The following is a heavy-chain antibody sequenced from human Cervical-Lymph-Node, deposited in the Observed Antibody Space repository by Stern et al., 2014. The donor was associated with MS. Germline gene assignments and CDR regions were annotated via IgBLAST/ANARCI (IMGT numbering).Heavy chain of an antibody. J-gene: IGHJ4*02. Sequence: MQLVQSGGGLVQPGGSLRLSCATSGFTFNNHAMTWVRQAPGKGLEWVSSIGGRGSATYYADSVKGRFTISRDNSKNTLFLQLSSLRDEDTAVYYCAKDSLPAGVIGDYFDYWGQGTLVTVSS. V-gene: IGHV3-23*04. CDR1: GFTFNNHA. D-gene: IGHD6-19*01. CDR2: IGGRGSAT. CDR3: AKDSLPAGVIGDYFDY.